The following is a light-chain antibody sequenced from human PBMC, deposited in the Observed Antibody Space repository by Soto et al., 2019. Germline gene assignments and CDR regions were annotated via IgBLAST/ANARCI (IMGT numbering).Light chain of an antibody. CDR3: QHYIGSP. CDR2: ATS. Sequence: EIVLTQSPDTLSLSPGERATLSCRASQSVSSSYLAWYQQKPGQAPRLLIYATSSRATGIPDRFSGSGSGRDFTLTISRLEPEDFAVYYCQHYIGSPFGGGTKVEIK. CDR1: QSVSSSY. V-gene: IGKV3-20*01. J-gene: IGKJ4*01.